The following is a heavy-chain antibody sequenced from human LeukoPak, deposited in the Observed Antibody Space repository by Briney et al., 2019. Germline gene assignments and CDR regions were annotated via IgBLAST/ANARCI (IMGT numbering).Heavy chain of an antibody. D-gene: IGHD4/OR15-4a*01. V-gene: IGHV3-23*01. CDR2: ISDNGGGR. Sequence: PGGSLRLSCVAPGFTFTSDAMNWVRQAPGEGLEWVSGISDNGGGRYYADSVKGRFTISRDNSKNMLYLQMNSLRAEDTAVYYCAKESGALGAPLYDYWGRGILVTASS. CDR1: GFTFTSDA. J-gene: IGHJ4*02. CDR3: AKESGALGAPLYDY.